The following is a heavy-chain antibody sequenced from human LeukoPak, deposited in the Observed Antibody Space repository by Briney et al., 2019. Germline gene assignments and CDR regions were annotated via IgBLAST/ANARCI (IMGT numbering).Heavy chain of an antibody. CDR1: GYTFTSYG. CDR3: ARASGQLVSTPHFDY. V-gene: IGHV1-18*01. CDR2: ISAYNGNT. D-gene: IGHD6-13*01. Sequence: ASVKVSCKASGYTFTSYGISWVRQAPGQGLEWMGWISAYNGNTNYAQKLQGRVTMTTDTSTSTAYMELRSLRSDDTAVYYCARASGQLVSTPHFDYWGQGTLVTVSS. J-gene: IGHJ4*02.